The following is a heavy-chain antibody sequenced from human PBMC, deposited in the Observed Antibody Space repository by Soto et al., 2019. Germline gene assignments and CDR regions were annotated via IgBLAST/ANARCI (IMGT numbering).Heavy chain of an antibody. CDR3: AKVRSCSGGSCYYFGRPSPHTWFDP. Sequence: GGSLRLSCAASGFTFSSYAMSWVRQAPGKGLEWVSAISGSGGSTYYADSVKGRFTISRDNSKNTLYLQMSSLRAEDTAVYYCAKVRSCSGGSCYYFGRPSPHTWFDPWGQGTLVTVSS. D-gene: IGHD2-15*01. J-gene: IGHJ5*02. V-gene: IGHV3-23*01. CDR2: ISGSGGST. CDR1: GFTFSSYA.